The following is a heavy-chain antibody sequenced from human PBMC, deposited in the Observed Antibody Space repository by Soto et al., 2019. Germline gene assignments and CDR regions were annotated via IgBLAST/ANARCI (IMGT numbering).Heavy chain of an antibody. CDR2: TYFRGSA. Sequence: KPSETLSLTCDVSGVSITSHYWNWIRQSPGMGLEWIGSTYFRGSASYNPSLKSRVTISLDTSKDQLSLTLSAVTAADSAVYYCARDLRSRGWFDPWGPGILVT. V-gene: IGHV4-59*11. J-gene: IGHJ5*02. CDR1: GVSITSHY. CDR3: ARDLRSRGWFDP.